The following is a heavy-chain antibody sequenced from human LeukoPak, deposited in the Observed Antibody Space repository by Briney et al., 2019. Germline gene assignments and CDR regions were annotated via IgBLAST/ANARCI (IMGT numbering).Heavy chain of an antibody. CDR1: GFTFSSYW. J-gene: IGHJ4*02. Sequence: GGSLRLSCAASGFTFSSYWMHWVRQAPGKGLVWVSRINSDGSTTNYADYVKGRFTISRDNAKNTLYLQMNSLRAEDTAVYYCARRSSGSPPYYFDYWGQGSLVTVSS. CDR3: ARRSSGSPPYYFDY. D-gene: IGHD1-26*01. CDR2: INSDGSTT. V-gene: IGHV3-74*01.